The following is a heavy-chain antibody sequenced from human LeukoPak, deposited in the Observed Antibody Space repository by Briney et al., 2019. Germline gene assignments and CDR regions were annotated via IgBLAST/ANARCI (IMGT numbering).Heavy chain of an antibody. CDR1: GFTFSGYG. J-gene: IGHJ6*03. V-gene: IGHV3-30*02. D-gene: IGHD2-2*02. CDR3: AKDGSPFCSSTSCYTYYMDV. CDR2: IRYDGSNK. Sequence: GGSLRLSCAASGFTFSGYGMHWVRQAPGKGLEWVAFIRYDGSNKYYADSVKGRFTISRDNSKNTLYLQMNSLRAEDTAVYYCAKDGSPFCSSTSCYTYYMDVWGKGTTVTVSS.